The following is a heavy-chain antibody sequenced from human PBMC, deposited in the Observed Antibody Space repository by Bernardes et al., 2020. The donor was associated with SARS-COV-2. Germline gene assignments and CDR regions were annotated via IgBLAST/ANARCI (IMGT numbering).Heavy chain of an antibody. CDR1: GGSISSGGYY. D-gene: IGHD3-3*01. CDR3: ARAGGITIFGVVIIQGMDV. V-gene: IGHV4-31*03. J-gene: IGHJ6*02. Sequence: SESLSLTCSVSGGSISSGGYYWSWLRQHPGKGLVWTGYINYSGTSYYNPPLKSRVTIPVDTSKNQFSLKLSSVTAADTAVYYCARAGGITIFGVVIIQGMDVWGQGTTVTVSS. CDR2: INYSGTS.